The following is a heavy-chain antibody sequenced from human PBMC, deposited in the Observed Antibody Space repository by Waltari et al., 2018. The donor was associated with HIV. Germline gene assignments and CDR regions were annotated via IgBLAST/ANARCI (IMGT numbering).Heavy chain of an antibody. Sequence: VQSEREMKPPGASVKVSCKPHAYTLPSYGISWLRLAPGQGFEWVGWISAYNGNTNYAQKFRGRVTLTTDTSTSTAYMELRGLRHEDTAIYYCARDKGASDTYKAEYFQHWGRGTLVSVSA. D-gene: IGHD1-20*01. V-gene: IGHV1-18*01. CDR1: AYTLPSYG. CDR3: ARDKGASDTYKAEYFQH. CDR2: ISAYNGNT. J-gene: IGHJ1*01.